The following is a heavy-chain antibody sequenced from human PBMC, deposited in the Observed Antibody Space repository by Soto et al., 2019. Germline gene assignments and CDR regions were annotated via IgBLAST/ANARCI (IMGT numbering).Heavy chain of an antibody. Sequence: SETLSLTCTVSGVSISSSSYYWGWIRQPPGKGLEWIGSIYYSGSTYYNPSLKSRVTISVDTSKNQFSLKLSSVTAADTAVYYCARQGSSSSYPGSDYYYMDVWGKGTTVTVSS. D-gene: IGHD6-13*01. J-gene: IGHJ6*03. CDR1: GVSISSSSYY. CDR3: ARQGSSSSYPGSDYYYMDV. V-gene: IGHV4-39*01. CDR2: IYYSGST.